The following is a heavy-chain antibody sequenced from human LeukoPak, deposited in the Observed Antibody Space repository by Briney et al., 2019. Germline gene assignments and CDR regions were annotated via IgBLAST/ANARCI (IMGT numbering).Heavy chain of an antibody. Sequence: ASVKVSCKASGYTFTSYDINWVRQATGQGLEWMGRINPNSGGTNYAQKFQGRVTMTRDTSISTAYMELSRLRSDDTAVYYCARIYDSSVYWGQGTLVTVSS. J-gene: IGHJ4*02. CDR1: GYTFTSYD. D-gene: IGHD3-22*01. CDR3: ARIYDSSVY. V-gene: IGHV1-2*06. CDR2: INPNSGGT.